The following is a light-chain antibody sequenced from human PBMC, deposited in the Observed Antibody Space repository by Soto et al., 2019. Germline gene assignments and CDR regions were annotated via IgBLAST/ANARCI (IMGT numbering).Light chain of an antibody. CDR2: GVS. V-gene: IGLV2-14*01. Sequence: QSVLTQPASVSGSPGQSITISCSGTRSDIGSYNYVAWYQQFPGKTPKILIYGVSNRPSGVSSRFSGSKSGNTASLTISGLQAADEADYYCISYTGSSTYYVFGSGTKLTVL. CDR1: RSDIGSYNY. J-gene: IGLJ1*01. CDR3: ISYTGSSTYYV.